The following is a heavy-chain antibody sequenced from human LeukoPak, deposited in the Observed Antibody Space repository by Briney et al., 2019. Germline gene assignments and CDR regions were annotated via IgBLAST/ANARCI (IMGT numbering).Heavy chain of an antibody. J-gene: IGHJ4*02. D-gene: IGHD6-13*01. Sequence: GGSLRLSCAASGFNVSSNYMSWVRQAPGKGLEWVSVIYGGGSTYYADSVKGRFTISRDNSKNTLYLQMNSLRAEDTAVYYCARDGSESSSWYYWGQGTLVTVSS. CDR2: IYGGGST. V-gene: IGHV3-53*01. CDR3: ARDGSESSSWYY. CDR1: GFNVSSNY.